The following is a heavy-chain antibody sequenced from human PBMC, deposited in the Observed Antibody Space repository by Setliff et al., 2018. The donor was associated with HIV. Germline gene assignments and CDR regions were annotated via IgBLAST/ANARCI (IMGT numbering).Heavy chain of an antibody. Sequence: TSETLSLTCAVSGYSISSGYYWGWIRQAPGKGLEWVASIKQDGSEKYFVDSVKGRFTISRDNAKDSIFLQMNSLRAEDTAVYYCAKDGLFWGSESNFDSWGQGTLVTVSS. V-gene: IGHV3-7*03. D-gene: IGHD7-27*01. CDR3: AKDGLFWGSESNFDS. J-gene: IGHJ4*02. CDR2: IKQDGSEK. CDR1: GYSISSGYY.